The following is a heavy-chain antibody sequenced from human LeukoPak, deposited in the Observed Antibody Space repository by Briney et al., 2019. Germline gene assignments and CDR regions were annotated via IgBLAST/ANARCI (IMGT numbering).Heavy chain of an antibody. CDR3: ARDSVAYCGGDCYNAPDY. J-gene: IGHJ4*02. D-gene: IGHD2-21*02. V-gene: IGHV1-3*01. Sequence: ASVKVSCKASGYTFTSYAMHWVRQAPGQRLEWMGWINAGNGNTKYSQKFQGRVTITRDTSASTAYMELSSLRSEDTAVYYCARDSVAYCGGDCYNAPDYWGQGTLVTVSS. CDR2: INAGNGNT. CDR1: GYTFTSYA.